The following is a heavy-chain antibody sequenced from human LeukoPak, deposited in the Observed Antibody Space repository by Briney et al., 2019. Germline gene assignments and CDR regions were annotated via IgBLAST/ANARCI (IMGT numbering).Heavy chain of an antibody. Sequence: GGSLRLSCAASGFTFDDYAMHWVRQAPGKGLEWVSGISWNSGSIGYADSVKGRSSISRDNAKNSLYLQMNSLRAEDTALYYCAKDLGWELPFLYYYGMDVWGQGTTVTVSS. CDR2: ISWNSGSI. V-gene: IGHV3-9*01. CDR3: AKDLGWELPFLYYYGMDV. CDR1: GFTFDDYA. D-gene: IGHD1-26*01. J-gene: IGHJ6*02.